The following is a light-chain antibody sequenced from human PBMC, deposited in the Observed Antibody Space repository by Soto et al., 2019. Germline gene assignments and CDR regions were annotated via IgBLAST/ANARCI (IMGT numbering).Light chain of an antibody. J-gene: IGKJ1*01. CDR1: QSIRSY. CDR3: QQYNSYSGT. V-gene: IGKV1-5*01. Sequence: IQMTQSPSTLSAFALYRVTITFLASQSIRSYLAWYQQKPGKAPNLLIYGASSLERGVPSRFSGSGSGTEFTLTISSLQPDDFATYYCQQYNSYSGTFGQGTKVDIK. CDR2: GAS.